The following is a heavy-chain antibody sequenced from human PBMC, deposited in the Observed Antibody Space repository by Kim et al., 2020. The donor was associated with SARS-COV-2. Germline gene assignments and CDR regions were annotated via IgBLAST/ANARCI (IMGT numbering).Heavy chain of an antibody. V-gene: IGHV3-23*01. CDR1: GFTFSSYA. D-gene: IGHD6-19*01. CDR2: ISGSGGST. CDR3: ATPGRGSSGWYVYYYYGMDV. J-gene: IGHJ6*02. Sequence: GGSLRLSCAASGFTFSSYAMSWVRQAPGKGLEWVSAISGSGGSTYYADSVKGRFTISRDNSKNTLYLQMNSLRAEDTAVYYCATPGRGSSGWYVYYYYGMDVWGQGTTVTVSS.